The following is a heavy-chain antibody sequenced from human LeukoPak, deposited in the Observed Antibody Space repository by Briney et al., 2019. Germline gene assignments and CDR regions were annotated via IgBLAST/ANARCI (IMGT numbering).Heavy chain of an antibody. V-gene: IGHV1-2*02. D-gene: IGHD3-10*01. CDR2: INPNSGGT. CDR3: ARAGGYYYYYMDV. Sequence: ASVTVSCKASGYTFTGYYMHWVRQAPGQGLEWMGWINPNSGGTNYAQKFQGRVIMTRDTSISTAYMELSRLRSDDTAVYYCARAGGYYYYYMDVWGKGTTVTISS. J-gene: IGHJ6*03. CDR1: GYTFTGYY.